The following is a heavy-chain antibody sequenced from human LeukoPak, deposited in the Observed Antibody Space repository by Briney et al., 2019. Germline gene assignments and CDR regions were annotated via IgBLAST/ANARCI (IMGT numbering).Heavy chain of an antibody. J-gene: IGHJ6*02. Sequence: GGSLRLSCTASGFTFGDYAMSWVRQAPGKGLEWVGFIRSKAYGGTTECAASVKGRFTISRDDSKSIAYLQMNSLKTEDTAVYYCTRGPDDYDILTGIYYYGMDVWGQGTTVTVSS. D-gene: IGHD3-9*01. V-gene: IGHV3-49*04. CDR3: TRGPDDYDILTGIYYYGMDV. CDR1: GFTFGDYA. CDR2: IRSKAYGGTT.